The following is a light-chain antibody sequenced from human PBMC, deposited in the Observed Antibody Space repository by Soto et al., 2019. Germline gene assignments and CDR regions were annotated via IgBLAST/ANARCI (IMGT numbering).Light chain of an antibody. V-gene: IGKV1-39*01. CDR3: QQSYRTPHT. CDR1: QTINTY. CDR2: TAS. Sequence: DIQMTQSPSSLSASVGDRVTITCRASQTINTYLNWYQQKPGKAPKLLIYTASTLQSGVPSTFSGSGSGTDFTLTITSLQPEDFATYYCQQSYRTPHTFGQGTKLDIK. J-gene: IGKJ2*01.